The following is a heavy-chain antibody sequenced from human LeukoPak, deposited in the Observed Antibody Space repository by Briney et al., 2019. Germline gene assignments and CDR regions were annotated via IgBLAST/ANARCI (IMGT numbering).Heavy chain of an antibody. V-gene: IGHV3-23*01. Sequence: GGSLRLSCAASGFTFDDYGMSWVRQAPGKGLEWVSGISGSGGSTYYADSVKGRFTISRGNSKNTLYLQMNSLRAEDTAVYYCAKDPYDFWTGYYGGNWFDPWGQGTLVTVSS. J-gene: IGHJ5*02. CDR1: GFTFDDYG. CDR3: AKDPYDFWTGYYGGNWFDP. D-gene: IGHD3-3*01. CDR2: ISGSGGST.